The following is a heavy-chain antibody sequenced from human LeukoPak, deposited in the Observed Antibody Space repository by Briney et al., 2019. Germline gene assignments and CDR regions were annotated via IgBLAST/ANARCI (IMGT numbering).Heavy chain of an antibody. D-gene: IGHD3-10*01. Sequence: SETLSLTCAVYGGSFSGYYWSWIRQPPGKGLEWIGEINHSGSTNYNPSLKSRVTISVDTSKNQFSLKLSSVTAADTAVYYCARSPYFGEFHNYYYYYGMDVWGQGTTVTVSS. CDR2: INHSGST. CDR1: GGSFSGYY. V-gene: IGHV4-34*01. CDR3: ARSPYFGEFHNYYYYYGMDV. J-gene: IGHJ6*02.